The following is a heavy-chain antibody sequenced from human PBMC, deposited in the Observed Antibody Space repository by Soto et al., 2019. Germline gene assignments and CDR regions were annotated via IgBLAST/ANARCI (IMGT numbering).Heavy chain of an antibody. D-gene: IGHD1-26*01. CDR3: ARVTPYSGSYYHYY. Sequence: ASVQVSFKASGYTFTSYGISWLRQAPGQGLEWMGWISAYNGNTNYAQKLQGRVTMTTDTSTSTAYMELRSLRSDDTAVYYCARVTPYSGSYYHYYWGQGTLVTVSS. J-gene: IGHJ4*02. V-gene: IGHV1-18*04. CDR1: GYTFTSYG. CDR2: ISAYNGNT.